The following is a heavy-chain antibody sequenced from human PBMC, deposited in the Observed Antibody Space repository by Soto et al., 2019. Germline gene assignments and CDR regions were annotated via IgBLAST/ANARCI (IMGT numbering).Heavy chain of an antibody. J-gene: IGHJ4*02. CDR2: IYYSGST. CDR3: ARDQFPRGYDYYFDY. CDR1: GGSISSSSYY. V-gene: IGHV4-39*07. Sequence: SETLSLTCTVSGGSISSSSYYWGWIRQPPGKGLEGMWSIYYSGSTYSNPSLKRRVTITVDTSKNQCSRKLSSVTAAATAVYYCARDQFPRGYDYYFDYWGQGTLVTVSS. D-gene: IGHD5-12*01.